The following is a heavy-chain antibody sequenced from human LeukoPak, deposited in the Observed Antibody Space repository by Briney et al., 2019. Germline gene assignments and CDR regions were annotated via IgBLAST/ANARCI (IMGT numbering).Heavy chain of an antibody. V-gene: IGHV1-18*01. CDR1: GYTFTSYG. CDR3: ARDRDSSGYYPFDY. CDR2: ISAYNGNT. Sequence: EASVKVSCKASGYTFTSYGISWVRQAPGQGLEWMGWISAYNGNTNYAQKLQGRVTMTTDTSTSTAYMELRSLRSEDTAVYYCARDRDSSGYYPFDYWGQGTLVTVSS. J-gene: IGHJ4*02. D-gene: IGHD3-22*01.